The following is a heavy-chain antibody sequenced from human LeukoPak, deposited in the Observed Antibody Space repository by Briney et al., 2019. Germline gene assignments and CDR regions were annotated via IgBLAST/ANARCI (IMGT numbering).Heavy chain of an antibody. CDR1: GGSISSYY. V-gene: IGHV4-59*01. J-gene: IGHJ4*02. CDR3: ARSGYPNPFDY. Sequence: PSETLSLTCTVSGGSISSYYWSWLRQPPGKGLGWIGYIYYSGSTNYNPSLKSRVTISVDTSKNQFSLKLSSVTAADTAVYYCARSGYPNPFDYWGQGTLVTVSS. CDR2: IYYSGST. D-gene: IGHD3-9*01.